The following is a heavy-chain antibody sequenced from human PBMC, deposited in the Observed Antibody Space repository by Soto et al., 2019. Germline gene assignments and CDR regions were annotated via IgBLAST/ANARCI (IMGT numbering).Heavy chain of an antibody. D-gene: IGHD4-17*01. Sequence: QVQLVQSGAEVKKPGASVKVSCKASGYTFTSYGISWVRQAPGQGLEWMGWISAYNGNTNYAQKLQGRVTMTTDTSTSTAYMELRSLRSDDTAVYYCARDLYGDYVGVVDYYHGMDVWGQGTTVTVSS. CDR3: ARDLYGDYVGVVDYYHGMDV. CDR1: GYTFTSYG. CDR2: ISAYNGNT. J-gene: IGHJ6*02. V-gene: IGHV1-18*01.